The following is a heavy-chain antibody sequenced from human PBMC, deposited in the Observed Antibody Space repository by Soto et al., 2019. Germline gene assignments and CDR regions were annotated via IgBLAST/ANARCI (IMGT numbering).Heavy chain of an antibody. Sequence: QVQLVESGGGVVQPGRSLRLSCAASGFTFSSYSMHWVRQAPGKGLEWVAVIWYDGSNKYYADSVKGRFTISRDKSKNTLDLQMNSLGAEDTAVYYCARAGIAAAGTTQQYYGMDVWGQGTTVTVSS. V-gene: IGHV3-33*01. CDR3: ARAGIAAAGTTQQYYGMDV. CDR2: IWYDGSNK. CDR1: GFTFSSYS. J-gene: IGHJ6*02. D-gene: IGHD6-13*01.